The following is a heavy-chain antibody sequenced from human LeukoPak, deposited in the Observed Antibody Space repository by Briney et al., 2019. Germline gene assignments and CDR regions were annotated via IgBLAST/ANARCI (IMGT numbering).Heavy chain of an antibody. V-gene: IGHV3-11*04. CDR2: ISASGAVP. CDR1: GLRFDSFY. Sequence: GGPLRLPCAASGLRFDSFYMRWIRQVPGKGLDYIALISASGAVPYYAESVEGRFTISRDNAKNSVSLQMNSLSADDTAIYYCARSLIVASEDYWGQGTQVIVSS. D-gene: IGHD3-22*01. J-gene: IGHJ4*02. CDR3: ARSLIVASEDY.